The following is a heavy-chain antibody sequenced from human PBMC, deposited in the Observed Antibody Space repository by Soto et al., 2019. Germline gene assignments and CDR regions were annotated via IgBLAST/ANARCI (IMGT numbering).Heavy chain of an antibody. CDR2: IKQDGSEK. CDR3: AIVEFRGYDFRDPAYYYYYGMDV. J-gene: IGHJ6*02. D-gene: IGHD5-12*01. V-gene: IGHV3-7*01. CDR1: GFTFSSYW. Sequence: GGSLRLSCAASGFTFSSYWMSWVRQAPGKGLEWVVNIKQDGSEKYYVDSVKGRFTISRDNAKNSLYLQMNSLRAEDTAVYYCAIVEFRGYDFRDPAYYYYYGMDVWGQGTTVTVSS.